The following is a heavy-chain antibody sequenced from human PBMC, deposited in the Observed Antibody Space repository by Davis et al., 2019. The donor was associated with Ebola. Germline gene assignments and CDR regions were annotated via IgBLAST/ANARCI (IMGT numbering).Heavy chain of an antibody. CDR1: GFTFSSYA. D-gene: IGHD6-19*01. CDR2: ISGSGGST. J-gene: IGHJ4*02. V-gene: IGHV3-23*01. Sequence: GESLKISCAASGFTFSSYAMSWVRQAPGKGLEWVSAISGSGGSTYYADSVKGRFTISRDNSKNTLYLQMNSLRAEDTAVYYCAKDPASSGWYRYFDYWGQGTLVTVSS. CDR3: AKDPASSGWYRYFDY.